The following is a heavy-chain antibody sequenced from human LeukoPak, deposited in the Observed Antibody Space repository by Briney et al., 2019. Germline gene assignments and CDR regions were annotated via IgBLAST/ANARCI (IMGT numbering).Heavy chain of an antibody. D-gene: IGHD6-19*01. Sequence: GGSLRLSCAASGFTFSSYSMNWVRQAPAKGLEWVACISSGSDAVFYAGSVSGRFTISRDNAKSSLYLQMNSLRGEDTAVYYCARDSSGWGYFDYWGRGTLVTVSS. CDR2: ISSGSDAV. J-gene: IGHJ4*02. CDR1: GFTFSSYS. CDR3: ARDSSGWGYFDY. V-gene: IGHV3-21*01.